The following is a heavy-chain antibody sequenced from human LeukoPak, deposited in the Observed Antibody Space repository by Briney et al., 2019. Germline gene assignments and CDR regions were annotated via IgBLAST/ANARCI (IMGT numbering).Heavy chain of an antibody. Sequence: GGSLRLSCAASGFSLSSYGMHWVRQAPGKGLEWVAVIWNDGSNENYADSVKGRFTISRDNFKNTLYLQMNSLRAEDTAVYYCASHTGAGVAFRPFHIWGQGTMVTVSS. CDR3: ASHTGAGVAFRPFHI. D-gene: IGHD2-8*01. J-gene: IGHJ3*02. V-gene: IGHV3-33*01. CDR2: IWNDGSNE. CDR1: GFSLSSYG.